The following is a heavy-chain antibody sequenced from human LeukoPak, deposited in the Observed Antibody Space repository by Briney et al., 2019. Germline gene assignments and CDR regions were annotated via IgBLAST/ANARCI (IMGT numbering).Heavy chain of an antibody. J-gene: IGHJ4*02. CDR1: GDSISGYN. D-gene: IGHD2/OR15-2a*01. V-gene: IGHV4-4*07. CDR2: IYTSGST. Sequence: SEALSLTCTVSGDSISGYNWSWIRQPAGKGLEWIGRIYTSGSTKYNPSFQGRVTMSLDTSKNQFSLRLSSVTAADTAIYYCAKYKFGSDYFSNWGQGTLVTVSS. CDR3: AKYKFGSDYFSN.